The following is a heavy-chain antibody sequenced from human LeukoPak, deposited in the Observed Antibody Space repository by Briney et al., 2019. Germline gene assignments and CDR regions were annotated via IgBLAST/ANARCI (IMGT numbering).Heavy chain of an antibody. V-gene: IGHV4-34*01. CDR1: GGSFSAYY. D-gene: IGHD2/OR15-2a*01. J-gene: IGHJ4*02. Sequence: SETLSLTCAVYGGSFSAYYWTWIRQPPGKGLEWIGEINHSGSTSYNPSLKSRVIISVDTSKNQLSLKLSSVTAADTAVYYCARVDKNGGTTFDYWGQGTLVTVSS. CDR3: ARVDKNGGTTFDY. CDR2: INHSGST.